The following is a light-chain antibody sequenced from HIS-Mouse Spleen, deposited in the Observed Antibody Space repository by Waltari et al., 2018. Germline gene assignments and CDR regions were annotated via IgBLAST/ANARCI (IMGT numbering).Light chain of an antibody. J-gene: IGLJ3*02. V-gene: IGLV2-23*01. Sequence: QSALTQPASVSGSPGQSITISCTGTSIDVGSYNLVSWYQQHPGKAPKLMIYEGSKRHSGVSNRFSGSKSGNTASLTISGLQAEDEADYYCCSYAGSSTWVFGGGTKLTVL. CDR1: SIDVGSYNL. CDR3: CSYAGSSTWV. CDR2: EGS.